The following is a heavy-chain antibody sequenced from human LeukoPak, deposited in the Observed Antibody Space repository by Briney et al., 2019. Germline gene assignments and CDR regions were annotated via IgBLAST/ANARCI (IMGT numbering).Heavy chain of an antibody. D-gene: IGHD2-15*01. V-gene: IGHV4-4*07. CDR2: IYTSGST. J-gene: IGHJ4*02. CDR1: GGSISSYY. Sequence: KPSETLSLTCTVSGGSISSYYWSWIRQPAGKGLEWIGRIYTSGSTNYNPSLKSRVTMSVDTSKNQCSLKLSSVTAADTAVDYCARGALSGGSSRYFDYWGQGTLVTVSS. CDR3: ARGALSGGSSRYFDY.